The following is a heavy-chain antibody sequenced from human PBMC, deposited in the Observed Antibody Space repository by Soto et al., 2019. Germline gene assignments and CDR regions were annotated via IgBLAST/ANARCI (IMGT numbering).Heavy chain of an antibody. CDR3: ATWVDYGNFEGFDF. CDR1: GYSFTDYK. Sequence: ASVKVSCKTSGYSFTDYKLHWVRQAPGQGLEWMGWVDPNGGGSNSAQKFQGSVTMTWDTSITTAYLDLTRLTTNDTATYFCATWVDYGNFEGFDFWGQGTLVTVSS. V-gene: IGHV1-2*04. CDR2: VDPNGGGS. D-gene: IGHD4-17*01. J-gene: IGHJ4*02.